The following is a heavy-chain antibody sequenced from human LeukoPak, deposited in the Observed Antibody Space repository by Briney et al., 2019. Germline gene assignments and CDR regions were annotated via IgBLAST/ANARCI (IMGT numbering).Heavy chain of an antibody. CDR1: GFTFSSYS. CDR2: ISSSSSYI. D-gene: IGHD1-14*01. Sequence: GGSLRLSCAASGFTFSSYSMNWVRQAPGKGLEWVSSISSSSSYIYYADSVKGRFTISRDNAKNSLYLQMNSLRAEDTAVYYCARDGGPRSYYYYYGMDVWGQGTTVTVSS. J-gene: IGHJ6*02. CDR3: ARDGGPRSYYYYYGMDV. V-gene: IGHV3-21*01.